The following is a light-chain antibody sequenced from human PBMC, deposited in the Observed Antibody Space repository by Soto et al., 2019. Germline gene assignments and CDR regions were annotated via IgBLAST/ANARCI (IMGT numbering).Light chain of an antibody. V-gene: IGLV3-21*02. CDR1: NIGSRN. CDR3: QVWDNGSDGGV. Sequence: SYELTQPPSVSVAPGQAASITCGGDNIGSRNVHWYQQKPGQAPVLVLYDSFDRPSGIPERISGSNSGNTATLTINRVEAGDEADYYRQVWDNGSDGGVFGPGTKVTVL. J-gene: IGLJ1*01. CDR2: DSF.